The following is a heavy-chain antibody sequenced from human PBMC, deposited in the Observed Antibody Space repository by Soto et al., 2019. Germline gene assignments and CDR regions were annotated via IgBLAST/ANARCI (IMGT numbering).Heavy chain of an antibody. J-gene: IGHJ4*02. V-gene: IGHV4-4*02. CDR3: ARAAMGGSSWPLDY. D-gene: IGHD6-13*01. CDR1: GGSISSSNW. CDR2: IYHSGST. Sequence: QVRLQESGPGLVKPSGTLSLTCAVSGGSISSSNWWSWVRQPPGKGLEWVGEIYHSGSTHYNPSLKSRLTISVAKAKIQFSLKLSSVTAADTAVYYCARAAMGGSSWPLDYWGQGTLVTVSS.